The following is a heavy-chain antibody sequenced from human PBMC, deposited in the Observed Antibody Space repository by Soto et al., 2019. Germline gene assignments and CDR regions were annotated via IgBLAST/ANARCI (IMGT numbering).Heavy chain of an antibody. D-gene: IGHD2-15*01. CDR2: ISSSSYI. CDR3: ARDKWAYGGTAFDI. V-gene: IGHV3-21*01. Sequence: GGSLRLSCAASGFTFGSYSMNWVRQAPGKGLEWVSSISSSSYIYYADSVKGRFTISRDNAKNSLYLQMNSLRAEDTAVYYCARDKWAYGGTAFDIWGQGTMVTVSS. CDR1: GFTFGSYS. J-gene: IGHJ3*02.